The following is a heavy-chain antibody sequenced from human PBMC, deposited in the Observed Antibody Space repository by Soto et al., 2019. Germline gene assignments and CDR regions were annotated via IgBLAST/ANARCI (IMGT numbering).Heavy chain of an antibody. D-gene: IGHD4-4*01. V-gene: IGHV5-51*01. Sequence: GESLKISCKGSGYSFTSYWIGWVRQMPGKGLEWMGIIYPGDSDTRYSPSFQGQVTISADKSISTAYLQWSSLKASDTAMYYCARHEGLHPTFDVFDIWGQGKMVPVS. CDR3: ARHEGLHPTFDVFDI. CDR2: IYPGDSDT. J-gene: IGHJ3*02. CDR1: GYSFTSYW.